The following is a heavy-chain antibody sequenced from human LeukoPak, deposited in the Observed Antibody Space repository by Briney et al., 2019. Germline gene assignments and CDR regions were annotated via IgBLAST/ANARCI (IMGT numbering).Heavy chain of an antibody. CDR1: GFTFSSYG. D-gene: IGHD3-10*01. J-gene: IGHJ4*02. CDR3: ANSYYYGSGSYGDY. V-gene: IGHV3-30*18. Sequence: PGRSLRLSCAASGFTFSSYGMHWVRQAPGMGLEWVAVTSYDGSNKYYADSVKGRFTISRDNSNNTLYLQMNSLKTEDTAVYYCANSYYYGSGSYGDYWGQGTLVTVSS. CDR2: TSYDGSNK.